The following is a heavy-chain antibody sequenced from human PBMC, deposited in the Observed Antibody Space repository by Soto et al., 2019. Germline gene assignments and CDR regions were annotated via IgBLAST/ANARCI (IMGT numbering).Heavy chain of an antibody. D-gene: IGHD2-15*01. CDR3: AIDSDGGY. CDR1: EFNFSSYG. CDR2: IPYDGKNT. Sequence: PGGSLRHSYAASEFNFSSYGMHWVRQAPGKGLEWVAVIPYDGKNTYYTNSVKGRFTISRDNFENTLFLQMNNLRAEDTALYYCAIDSDGGYWGQGTLVTVSS. J-gene: IGHJ4*02. V-gene: IGHV3-30*03.